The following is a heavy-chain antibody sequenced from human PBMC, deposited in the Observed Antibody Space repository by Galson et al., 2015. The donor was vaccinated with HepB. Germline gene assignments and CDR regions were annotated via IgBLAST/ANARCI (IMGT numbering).Heavy chain of an antibody. J-gene: IGHJ2*01. V-gene: IGHV4-61*02. CDR2: IYASGST. CDR1: GGSMRSGSYY. Sequence: SLTCTVSGGSMRSGSYYWNWVRQPAGKGLEWIGRIYASGSTDYNPSLKSRVTMSVDTSKKQFSLELSSVTAADTAVYFCVRDCGVTTFGIIIPHYWYFDVWGRGTLVTVSS. CDR3: VRDCGVTTFGIIIPHYWYFDV. D-gene: IGHD3-3*01.